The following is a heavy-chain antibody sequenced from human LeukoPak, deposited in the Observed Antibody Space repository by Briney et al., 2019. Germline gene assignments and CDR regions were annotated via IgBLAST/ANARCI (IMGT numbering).Heavy chain of an antibody. CDR2: VDHTGRP. D-gene: IGHD4-17*01. J-gene: IGHJ4*02. V-gene: IGHV4-34*01. CDR1: GGSFSSYF. Sequence: SETLSLTCVGHGGSFSSYFWSWIRQSPGKGLEWIGEVDHTGRPKYNPTLESRLIISVDKFKNQISLTLTSVTAADTGVYYCAKLDYGDYEWGQGTLVTVSS. CDR3: AKLDYGDYE.